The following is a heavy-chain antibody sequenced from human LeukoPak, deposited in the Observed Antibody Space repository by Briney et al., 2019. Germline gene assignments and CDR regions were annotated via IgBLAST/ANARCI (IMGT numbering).Heavy chain of an antibody. J-gene: IGHJ4*02. CDR2: VSGSGSST. Sequence: TGGSLRLSCAASGFTFSSYAMSWVRQAPGKGLEWLSGVSGSGSSTYYADSVKGRFTISRDNSKNTLYLQMNSLRDEDTAIYYCAKDRESGTARIWGYWGQGTLVTVSS. V-gene: IGHV3-23*01. D-gene: IGHD1-1*01. CDR1: GFTFSSYA. CDR3: AKDRESGTARIWGY.